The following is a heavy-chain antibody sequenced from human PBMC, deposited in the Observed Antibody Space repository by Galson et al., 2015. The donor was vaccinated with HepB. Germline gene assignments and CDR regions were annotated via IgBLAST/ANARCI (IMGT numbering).Heavy chain of an antibody. CDR3: ARGLESDFWTGYYYQGAAFDY. CDR1: GFTFSDYY. J-gene: IGHJ4*02. V-gene: IGHV3-11*06. D-gene: IGHD3/OR15-3a*01. Sequence: SLRLSCAASGFTFSDYYMSWIRQAPGKGLEWVSYISPSTIYTNYADSVRGRFTISRDNANNSLFLQMNSLRAEDTAVYYCARGLESDFWTGYYYQGAAFDYWSQGTLVTVSS. CDR2: ISPSTIYT.